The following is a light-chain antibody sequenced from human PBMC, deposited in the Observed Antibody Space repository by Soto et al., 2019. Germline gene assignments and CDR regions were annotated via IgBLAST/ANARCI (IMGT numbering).Light chain of an antibody. Sequence: VMTQSPATLSVSKGERDILSCRASQRIRSTYLAWYQQKPGQAPRLLIHGGSTRATGIPERFSGSGSGTDFTLTISRLEPEDFAVYYCQQYGNSPLRFPFGPGTKVDIK. CDR1: QRIRSTY. V-gene: IGKV3-20*01. J-gene: IGKJ3*01. CDR3: QQYGNSPLRFP. CDR2: GGS.